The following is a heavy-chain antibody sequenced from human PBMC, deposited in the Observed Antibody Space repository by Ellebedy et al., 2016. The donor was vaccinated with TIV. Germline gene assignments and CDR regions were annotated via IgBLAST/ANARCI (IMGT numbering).Heavy chain of an antibody. CDR3: AKDLFYDSFGPFDY. CDR2: ISGSGGST. CDR1: GFTFSDYY. Sequence: PGGSLRLSCAASGFTFSDYYMSWIRQAPGKGLQWVAGISGSGGSTYYAESVKGRFTISRDTSKNTVNLQMNSLRVEDTAIYYCAKDLFYDSFGPFDYWGQGTLVTVSS. J-gene: IGHJ4*02. D-gene: IGHD3-22*01. V-gene: IGHV3-23*01.